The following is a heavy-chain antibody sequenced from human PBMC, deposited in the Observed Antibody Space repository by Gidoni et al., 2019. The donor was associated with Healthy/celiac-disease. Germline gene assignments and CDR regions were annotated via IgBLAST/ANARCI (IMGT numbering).Heavy chain of an antibody. CDR1: GGSFSGYY. D-gene: IGHD3-16*01. Sequence: QVQLQQWGAGLLKPSETLSLTCAVYGGSFSGYYWSWIRQPPGKGLEWIGEINHSGSTNYNPSLKSRVTISVDTSKNQFSLKLSSVTAADTAVYYCARAYYGYYYYGMDVWGQGTTVTVSS. CDR3: ARAYYGYYYYGMDV. J-gene: IGHJ6*02. V-gene: IGHV4-34*01. CDR2: INHSGST.